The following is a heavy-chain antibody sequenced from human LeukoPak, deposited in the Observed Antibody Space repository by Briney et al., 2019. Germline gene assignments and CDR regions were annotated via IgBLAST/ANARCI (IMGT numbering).Heavy chain of an antibody. V-gene: IGHV4-4*02. CDR2: IYHTGST. CDR3: ARGRRRIQLWLAGGFFDY. Sequence: PSETLSLTCGVSGGSFNSSNSWSWVRLPPGKGPEWIGEIYHTGSTNYNPSLKSRVTISVDRSKNQISLRLTSVTAADTAMYYCARGRRRIQLWLAGGFFDYWGQGTLVTGSS. CDR1: GGSFNSSNS. D-gene: IGHD5-18*01. J-gene: IGHJ4*02.